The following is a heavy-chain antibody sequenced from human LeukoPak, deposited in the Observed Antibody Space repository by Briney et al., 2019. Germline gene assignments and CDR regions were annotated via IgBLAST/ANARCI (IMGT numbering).Heavy chain of an antibody. CDR2: ISGNGIKT. V-gene: IGHV3-23*01. D-gene: IGHD3-22*01. Sequence: GGSLRLSCAASGFTFDTYAMSWVRQAPGEGLEWVSGISGNGIKTYYGDSVKGRFTIFRDNSKNTLWLQMNTLRAEDTAVYFCAKRDYSGISGYSPLFANWGQGTLVTVSS. CDR1: GFTFDTYA. J-gene: IGHJ4*02. CDR3: AKRDYSGISGYSPLFAN.